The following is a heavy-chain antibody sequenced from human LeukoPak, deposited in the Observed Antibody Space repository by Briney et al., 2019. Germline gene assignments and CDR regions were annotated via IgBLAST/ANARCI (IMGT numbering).Heavy chain of an antibody. V-gene: IGHV3-30*18. CDR1: GFTFSS. CDR2: ISYDGSNK. D-gene: IGHD4-17*01. CDR3: AKGYYGDYGVY. J-gene: IGHJ4*01. Sequence: GGSLRLSCAASGFTFSSKTYWMHWVRQAPGKGLEWVAVISYDGSNKYYADSVKGRFTISRDNSKNTLYLQMNTLRDEDTAVYYCAKGYYGDYGVYWGHGTLVTVSS.